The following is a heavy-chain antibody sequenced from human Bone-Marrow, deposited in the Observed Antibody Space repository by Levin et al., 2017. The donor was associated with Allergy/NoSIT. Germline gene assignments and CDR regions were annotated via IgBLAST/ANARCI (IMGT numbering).Heavy chain of an antibody. CDR2: IYHSGST. D-gene: IGHD2-2*01. J-gene: IGHJ6*03. CDR1: GGSISSSNW. Sequence: SETLSLTCAVSGGSISSSNWWSWVRQPPGKGLEWIGEIYHSGSTNYNPSLKSRVTISVDKSKNQFSLKLSSVTAADTAVYYCARVGCSSTTVRRLQRAGVYYYYMDVWGKGTTVTVSS. V-gene: IGHV4-4*02. CDR3: ARVGCSSTTVRRLQRAGVYYYYMDV.